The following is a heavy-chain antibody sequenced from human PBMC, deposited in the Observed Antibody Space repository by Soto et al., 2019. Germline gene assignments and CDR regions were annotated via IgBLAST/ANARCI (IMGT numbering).Heavy chain of an antibody. J-gene: IGHJ3*02. Sequence: GASVKVSCKASGYTFTGYYMHWVRQAPGHGLEWMGWLNPTRGGTNYAQKFQGWVTMTRDTSISTAYMELSRLRSDDTAVYYCARGRLEQRALDIWGQGTIVTVSS. CDR1: GYTFTGYY. D-gene: IGHD1-1*01. V-gene: IGHV1-2*04. CDR2: LNPTRGGT. CDR3: ARGRLEQRALDI.